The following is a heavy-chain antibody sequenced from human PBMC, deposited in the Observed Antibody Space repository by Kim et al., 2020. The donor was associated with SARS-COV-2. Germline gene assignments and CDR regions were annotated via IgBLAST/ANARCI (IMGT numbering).Heavy chain of an antibody. Sequence: GGSLRLSCAASGFTVSSNYMSWVRQAPGKGLEWVSVIYSGGSTYYADSVKGRFTISRDNSKNTLYLQMNSLRAEDTAVYYCARGALRYYDILTAQKGRWWFDPWGQGTLVTVSS. V-gene: IGHV3-53*01. CDR2: IYSGGST. D-gene: IGHD3-9*01. CDR3: ARGALRYYDILTAQKGRWWFDP. J-gene: IGHJ5*02. CDR1: GFTVSSNY.